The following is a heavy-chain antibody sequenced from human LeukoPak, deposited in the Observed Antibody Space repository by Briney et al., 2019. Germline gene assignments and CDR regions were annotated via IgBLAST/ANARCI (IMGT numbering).Heavy chain of an antibody. J-gene: IGHJ4*02. Sequence: PGGSLRLSCAASGFTFSSYGMHWVRQAPGKGLEWVAFTRYDGSNKYYADSVKGRFTISRDNSKNTLYLQMNSLRAEDTAVYYCAKDRKVRIAAAGMDWGQGTLVTVSS. CDR1: GFTFSSYG. CDR2: TRYDGSNK. V-gene: IGHV3-30*02. CDR3: AKDRKVRIAAAGMD. D-gene: IGHD6-13*01.